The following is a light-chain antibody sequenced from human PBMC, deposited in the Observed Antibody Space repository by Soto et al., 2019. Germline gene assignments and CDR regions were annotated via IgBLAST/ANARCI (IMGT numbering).Light chain of an antibody. Sequence: EIVLTQSPGTLSLSPGERATLSCRASQSVSSKLAWYQQKPGQAPRLLIYDTSTRATGIPARFSGSGSGTEFTLTISSLQSEDFAVYYCQQYSNWPPITFGQGTRLE. CDR2: DTS. J-gene: IGKJ5*01. CDR1: QSVSSK. CDR3: QQYSNWPPIT. V-gene: IGKV3-15*01.